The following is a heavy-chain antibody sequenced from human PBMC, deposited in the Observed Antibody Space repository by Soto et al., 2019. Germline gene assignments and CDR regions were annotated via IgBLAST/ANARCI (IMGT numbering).Heavy chain of an antibody. Sequence: PSETLSLTCAVYGESLTGYYWSWIRQSTGKGLEWIGEIYHSGSTNYNPSLKSRVTISVDKSKNQFSLKLSSVTAADTAVYYCARVAVAGTRVDYWGQGTLVTVSS. CDR3: ARVAVAGTRVDY. CDR1: GESLTGYY. V-gene: IGHV4-34*01. J-gene: IGHJ4*02. CDR2: IYHSGST. D-gene: IGHD6-19*01.